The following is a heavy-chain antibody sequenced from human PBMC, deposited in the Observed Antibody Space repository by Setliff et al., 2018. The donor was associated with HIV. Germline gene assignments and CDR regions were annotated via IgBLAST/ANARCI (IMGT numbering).Heavy chain of an antibody. CDR3: ARGRDYTGSWFRPFYLDF. Sequence: PSETLSLTCSVSGASINSGSYYWGWIRQPPGKGLEWLGEINHSGSTAYNLALESRVSMSIDTSKNQFSLKLTSVTAADTAIYYCARGRDYTGSWFRPFYLDFWGHGNLVTVSS. CDR1: GASINSGSYY. CDR2: INHSGST. D-gene: IGHD3-3*01. J-gene: IGHJ4*01. V-gene: IGHV4-39*02.